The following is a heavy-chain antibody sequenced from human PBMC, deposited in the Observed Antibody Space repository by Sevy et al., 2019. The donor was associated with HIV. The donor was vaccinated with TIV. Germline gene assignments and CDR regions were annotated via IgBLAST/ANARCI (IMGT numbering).Heavy chain of an antibody. V-gene: IGHV1-24*01. Sequence: ASVKVSCKVSGYTLTEFSMHWVRQAPGKGLEWMGTFDPEDGVTIYAQKFQGRVTMTEDTSTDTASMELSSLRSEDTAVYYCATTKDYYDSSGYPFDYWGQGTLVTVSS. CDR3: ATTKDYYDSSGYPFDY. J-gene: IGHJ4*02. D-gene: IGHD3-22*01. CDR1: GYTLTEFS. CDR2: FDPEDGVT.